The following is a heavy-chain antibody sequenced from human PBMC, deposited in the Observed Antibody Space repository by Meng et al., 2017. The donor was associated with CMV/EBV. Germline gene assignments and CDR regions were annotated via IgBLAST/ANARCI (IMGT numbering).Heavy chain of an antibody. Sequence: ETLSLTCAASGFTVSSNYMSWVRQAPGKGLEWVSVIYSGGSTYYADSVKGRFTISRDNSKNTLYLQMNSLRAEDTAVYYCARKIVDDAFDIWGQGTTVTVSS. CDR1: GFTVSSNY. V-gene: IGHV3-66*02. CDR2: IYSGGST. D-gene: IGHD2/OR15-2a*01. CDR3: ARKIVDDAFDI. J-gene: IGHJ3*02.